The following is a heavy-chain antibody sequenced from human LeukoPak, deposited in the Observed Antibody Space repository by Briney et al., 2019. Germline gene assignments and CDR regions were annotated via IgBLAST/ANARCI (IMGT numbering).Heavy chain of an antibody. CDR3: ATSGIAVAKWAY. CDR1: GGTFSSYA. J-gene: IGHJ4*02. Sequence: SVKVSCKASGGTFSSYAISWVRQAPGQGLEWMGGIIPIFGTANYAQKFQGRVTITTDESTSTAYMELSSLRSEDTAAYYCATSGIAVAKWAYWGQGTLVTVSS. D-gene: IGHD6-19*01. CDR2: IIPIFGTA. V-gene: IGHV1-69*05.